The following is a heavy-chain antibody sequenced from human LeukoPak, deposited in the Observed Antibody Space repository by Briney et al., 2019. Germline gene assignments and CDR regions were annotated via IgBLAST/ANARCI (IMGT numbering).Heavy chain of an antibody. Sequence: GGSLRLSCAASGFTFSDYYMSWIRQAPGKGLEWVSYISSSGSTIYCADSVKGRFTISRDNAKNSLYLQMNSLRAEDTAVYYCARDHDYGDSDYWGQGTLVTVSS. CDR1: GFTFSDYY. D-gene: IGHD4-17*01. J-gene: IGHJ4*02. CDR2: ISSSGSTI. V-gene: IGHV3-11*04. CDR3: ARDHDYGDSDY.